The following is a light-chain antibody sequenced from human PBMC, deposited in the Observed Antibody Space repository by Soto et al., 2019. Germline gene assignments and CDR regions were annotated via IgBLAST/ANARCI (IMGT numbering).Light chain of an antibody. Sequence: DIPMTQSPSTLSASVGDIVTITCRVSQFISSWLAWYQQKSGKVPKLLIFHASNLEGGVPSRFSGSGSGTDSTLTISSLLPDYVANYYCQQYNSYPWSVGQGTKVVI. CDR2: HAS. CDR1: QFISSW. J-gene: IGKJ1*01. V-gene: IGKV1-5*01. CDR3: QQYNSYPWS.